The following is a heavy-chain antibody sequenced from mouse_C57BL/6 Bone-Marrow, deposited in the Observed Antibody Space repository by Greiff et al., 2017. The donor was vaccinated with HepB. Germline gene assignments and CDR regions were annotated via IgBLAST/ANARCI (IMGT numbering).Heavy chain of an antibody. CDR2: IWGGGST. CDR3: AKHDYYRSSYYYWYFDV. J-gene: IGHJ1*03. CDR1: GFSLTSYG. D-gene: IGHD1-1*01. Sequence: QVQLKESGPGLVAPSQSLSITCTVSGFSLTSYGVDWVRQPPGKGLEWLGVIWGGGSTNYNSALMTRLSNSKDNSKSKVFLKMNSLQTDDTAMYYCAKHDYYRSSYYYWYFDVWGTGTTVTVSS. V-gene: IGHV2-9*01.